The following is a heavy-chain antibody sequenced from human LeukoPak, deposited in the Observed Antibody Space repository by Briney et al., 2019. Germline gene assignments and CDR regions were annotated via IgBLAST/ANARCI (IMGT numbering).Heavy chain of an antibody. D-gene: IGHD3-10*01. CDR1: GFTFSSYW. V-gene: IGHV3-7*01. CDR2: IKQDGSEK. Sequence: PGGSLRLSCAASGFTFSSYWMSWVRQAPGKGLEWVANIKQDGSEKYYVDSVKGRFTISRDNAKNSLYLQMNSLRAEDTAVYYCARVRPIGFGEFDYWGQGTLVTVSS. CDR3: ARVRPIGFGEFDY. J-gene: IGHJ4*02.